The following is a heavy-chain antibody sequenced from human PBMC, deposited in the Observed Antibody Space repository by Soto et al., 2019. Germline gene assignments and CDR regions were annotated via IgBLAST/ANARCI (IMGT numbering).Heavy chain of an antibody. CDR3: ARDLDSGSYYFDS. J-gene: IGHJ4*02. D-gene: IGHD1-26*01. Sequence: ASVKVSCKASGYTFSSYGISWVRQAPGQGLEWMGWISAYTGKTNYAQKLQGRVTMTTDTSTSTAYMEVRSLRSDDTAVYYCARDLDSGSYYFDSWGQGTPVTVSS. CDR2: ISAYTGKT. CDR1: GYTFSSYG. V-gene: IGHV1-18*04.